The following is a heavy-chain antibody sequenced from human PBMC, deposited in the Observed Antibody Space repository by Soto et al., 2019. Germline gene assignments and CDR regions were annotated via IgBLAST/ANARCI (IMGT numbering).Heavy chain of an antibody. D-gene: IGHD5-12*01. CDR2: ISAYNGNT. Sequence: GALVKVACKASCYTFTSSGSGLVRQAPGQGLEWMGWISAYNGNTNYAQKLQGRVTMTTDTSTSTAYMELRSMRSDDTAVYYCARDNIVATMDPSFDYWGQGTLVTVSS. CDR3: ARDNIVATMDPSFDY. V-gene: IGHV1-18*01. CDR1: CYTFTSSG. J-gene: IGHJ4*02.